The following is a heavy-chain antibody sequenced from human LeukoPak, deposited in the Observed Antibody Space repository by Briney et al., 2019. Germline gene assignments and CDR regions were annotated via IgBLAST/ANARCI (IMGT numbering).Heavy chain of an antibody. CDR1: GGSISSGGFY. CDR3: ARARPLHGTSY. V-gene: IGHV4-31*03. CDR2: IYYSGST. D-gene: IGHD1-26*01. Sequence: NPSETLSLTCTVSGGSISSGGFYWSWIRQHPGKGLEWIGYIYYSGSTYYNPSLKSRVTISVDTSKNQFSLKLSSVTAADTAVYYCARARPLHGTSYWGQGTLVTVSS. J-gene: IGHJ4*02.